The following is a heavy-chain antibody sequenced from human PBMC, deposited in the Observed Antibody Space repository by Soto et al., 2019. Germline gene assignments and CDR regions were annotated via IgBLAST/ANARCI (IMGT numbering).Heavy chain of an antibody. V-gene: IGHV4-39*01. CDR1: GGSISSSSYY. D-gene: IGHD2-15*01. Sequence: QLQLQESGPGLVKPSETLSLTCTVSGGSISSSSYYWGWIRQPPGKGLEWIGSIYYSGSTYYNPSLKSRVTISVATSKNQFSLKLSSVTAADTAVYYCARNHCSGGSCYSYDAFDIWGQGTMVTVSS. CDR2: IYYSGST. CDR3: ARNHCSGGSCYSYDAFDI. J-gene: IGHJ3*02.